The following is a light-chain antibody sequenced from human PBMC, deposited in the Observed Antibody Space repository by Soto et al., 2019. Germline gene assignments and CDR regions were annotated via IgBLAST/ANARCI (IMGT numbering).Light chain of an antibody. Sequence: EIVLTQSPATLSLSPGERAALSCRASQNIGNYLVWYQQRPGQAPRLLIHHASNRATGIPDRFSGSGSGTDFTLTISRLEPEDFAVYYCQQYGYSPWTFGRGTKV. J-gene: IGKJ1*01. CDR2: HAS. V-gene: IGKV3-11*01. CDR3: QQYGYSPWT. CDR1: QNIGNY.